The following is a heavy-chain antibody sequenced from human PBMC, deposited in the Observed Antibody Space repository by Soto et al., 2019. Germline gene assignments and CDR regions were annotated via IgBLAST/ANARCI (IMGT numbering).Heavy chain of an antibody. D-gene: IGHD5-12*01. CDR2: ISYDGSNK. V-gene: IGHV3-30-3*01. CDR3: ARGGFSGYDWLDY. CDR1: GFTFSSYA. J-gene: IGHJ4*02. Sequence: QVQLVESGGGVVQPGRSLRLSCAASGFTFSSYAMHWVRQAPGKGLEWVAVISYDGSNKYYADSVKGRFTISRYNSKNTLYLQMNSLRAEDTAVYYCARGGFSGYDWLDYWGQGTLVTVSS.